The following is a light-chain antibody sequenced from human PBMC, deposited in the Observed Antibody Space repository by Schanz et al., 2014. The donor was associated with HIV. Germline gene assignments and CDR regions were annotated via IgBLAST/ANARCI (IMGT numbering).Light chain of an antibody. CDR1: DSNIGSNT. CDR2: SDN. CDR3: QTYDSSLRASV. Sequence: QSVLTQPPSASGTPGQRVTISCSGRDSNIGSNTVNWYHHLPGSAPQLLIYSDNQRPSRVPDRFSGSKSGTSASLAITGLQADDEADYYCQTYDSSLRASVFGGGTKLTVL. J-gene: IGLJ2*01. V-gene: IGLV1-44*01.